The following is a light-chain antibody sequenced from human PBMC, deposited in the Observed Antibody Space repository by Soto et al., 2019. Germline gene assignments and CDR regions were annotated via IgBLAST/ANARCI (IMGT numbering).Light chain of an antibody. CDR1: QSVSSN. J-gene: IGKJ1*01. Sequence: EIVMTQSPATLSVSPGERATLSCRASQSVSSNLAWYQQKPGQAPRLLIYGASTRATGIPARFSGSGSGTEFTLTISSLQYEDFAVYYCQQYNNWTRWTFGQGTKVDIK. V-gene: IGKV3-15*01. CDR3: QQYNNWTRWT. CDR2: GAS.